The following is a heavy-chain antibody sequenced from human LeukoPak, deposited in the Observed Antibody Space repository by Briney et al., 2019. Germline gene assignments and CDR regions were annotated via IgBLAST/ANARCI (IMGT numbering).Heavy chain of an antibody. CDR3: AKDMRSRGYSGYDCFDY. Sequence: ASVKVSCKASRYTFTGYYMHWVRQAPGQGREWMGWINPHSGDTNYAQKFQGRVTMTRDTSTSTAYMEVSRLRSDDTAVYYCAKDMRSRGYSGYDCFDYWGQGTLVTVSS. CDR2: INPHSGDT. V-gene: IGHV1-2*02. CDR1: RYTFTGYY. D-gene: IGHD5-12*01. J-gene: IGHJ4*02.